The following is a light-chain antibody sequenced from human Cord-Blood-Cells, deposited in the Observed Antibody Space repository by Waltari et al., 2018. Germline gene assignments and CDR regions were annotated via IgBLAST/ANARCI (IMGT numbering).Light chain of an antibody. Sequence: SSVLTQPPSVSVAPGKTARITCGGNNIGSKSVHWYQQKPGQAPVLVIYYASDRPSGIPERFSGSNSGNTATLTISRVEAGDEADYYCQVWDSSSDHPVFGGGTKLTVL. CDR3: QVWDSSSDHPV. J-gene: IGLJ2*01. V-gene: IGLV3-21*04. CDR1: NIGSKS. CDR2: YAS.